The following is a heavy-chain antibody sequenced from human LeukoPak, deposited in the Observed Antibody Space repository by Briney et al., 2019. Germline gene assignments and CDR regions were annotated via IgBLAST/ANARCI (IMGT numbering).Heavy chain of an antibody. CDR2: ISAYNGNT. J-gene: IGHJ1*01. D-gene: IGHD1-26*01. V-gene: IGHV1-18*01. CDR1: GYTFTSYG. CDR3: ARDTLHSGSYYGEYFRH. Sequence: ASVKVSCKASGYTFTSYGISWVRQAPGQGLEWMGWISAYNGNTNYAQKLQGRVTMTTDTSTSTAYMELRSLRSDDTAVYYCARDTLHSGSYYGEYFRHWGQGTLVTVSS.